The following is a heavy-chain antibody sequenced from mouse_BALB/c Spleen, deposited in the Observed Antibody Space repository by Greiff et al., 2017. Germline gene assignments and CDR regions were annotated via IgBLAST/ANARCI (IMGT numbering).Heavy chain of an antibody. Sequence: VMLVESGPGLVAPSQSLSITCTVSGFSLTSYGVHWVRQPPGKGLEWLGVIWAGGSTHYNSALMSRLSISKDNSKSQVFFKMNSLQADDTAIYYCARSSGYYGSSYDYFDYWGQGTTLTVSS. CDR2: IWAGGST. V-gene: IGHV2-9*02. D-gene: IGHD1-1*01. CDR1: GFSLTSYG. J-gene: IGHJ2*01. CDR3: ARSSGYYGSSYDYFDY.